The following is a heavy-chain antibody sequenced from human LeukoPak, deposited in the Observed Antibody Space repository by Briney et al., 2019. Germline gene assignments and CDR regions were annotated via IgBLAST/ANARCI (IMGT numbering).Heavy chain of an antibody. Sequence: SETLSLTCTVSGGSISSYYWSWIRQPPGKGLEWIGYIYYSGSTNYNPSLKSRVTISVDTSKNQFSLKLSSVTAADTAVYYCARDNGRTWYSSSWSWFDPWGQGTLVTVSS. J-gene: IGHJ5*02. CDR1: GGSISSYY. V-gene: IGHV4-59*01. CDR3: ARDNGRTWYSSSWSWFDP. CDR2: IYYSGST. D-gene: IGHD6-13*01.